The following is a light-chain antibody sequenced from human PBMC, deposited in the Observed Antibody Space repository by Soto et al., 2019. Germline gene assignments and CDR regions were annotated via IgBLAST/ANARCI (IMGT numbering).Light chain of an antibody. CDR1: QDVSSY. Sequence: IQITQSPSSLSAAVGDRVTITCRASQDVSSYLVWYQQKPGKAPEILIYAASTLQSGLPLRFSCSGYGTEFTVNIHRLQPEEFATYYCQQLSYYPLTFGQGTKEQIK. J-gene: IGKJ2*01. CDR3: QQLSYYPLT. V-gene: IGKV1-9*01. CDR2: AAS.